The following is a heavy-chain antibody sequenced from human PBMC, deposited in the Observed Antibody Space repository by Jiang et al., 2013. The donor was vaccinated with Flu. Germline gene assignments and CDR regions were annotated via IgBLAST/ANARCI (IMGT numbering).Heavy chain of an antibody. V-gene: IGHV4-4*02. Sequence: GSGLVKPSGTLSLTCAVSGGSISSSNWWSWVRQPPGKGLEWIGEIYHSGSTNYNPSLKSRVTISVDKSKNQFSLKLSSVTAADTAVYYCARGVGKQWLVFYFDYWGQGTLVTVSS. CDR2: IYHSGST. J-gene: IGHJ4*02. D-gene: IGHD6-19*01. CDR1: GGSISSSNW. CDR3: ARGVGKQWLVFYFDY.